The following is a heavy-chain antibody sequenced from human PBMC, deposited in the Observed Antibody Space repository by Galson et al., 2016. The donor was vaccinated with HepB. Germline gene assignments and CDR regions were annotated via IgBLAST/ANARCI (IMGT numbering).Heavy chain of an antibody. V-gene: IGHV1-46*01. D-gene: IGHD3-22*01. J-gene: IGHJ4*02. CDR1: GDTLTRYY. CDR3: SRKLYDGSGYYSDY. Sequence: SVKVSCKASGDTLTRYYMHWVRQAPGQGLEWMGAINPNDGSATYAQKFQGRVTMTRDMSTSTVYMDLSSLRSEDTAVYYCSRKLYDGSGYYSDYWGQGTLVTVSS. CDR2: INPNDGSA.